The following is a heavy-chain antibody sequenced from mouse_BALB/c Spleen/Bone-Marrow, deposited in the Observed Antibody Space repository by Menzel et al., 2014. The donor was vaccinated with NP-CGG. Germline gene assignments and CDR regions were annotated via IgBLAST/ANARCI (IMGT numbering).Heavy chain of an antibody. CDR3: ARHAYYDQTEVSFVY. CDR2: ISGGGSYT. J-gene: IGHJ3*01. Sequence: EVKLVESGGCLVKSGGSLKLSCAASGFTFSNYGMSWVRQTPEKRLEWVATISGGGSYTFYSDSVKGRFTISRDNAKNNLYLQLSSLRSEDTALYYCARHAYYDQTEVSFVYWGQGTLVTVSA. D-gene: IGHD2-4*01. V-gene: IGHV5-9-2*01. CDR1: GFTFSNYG.